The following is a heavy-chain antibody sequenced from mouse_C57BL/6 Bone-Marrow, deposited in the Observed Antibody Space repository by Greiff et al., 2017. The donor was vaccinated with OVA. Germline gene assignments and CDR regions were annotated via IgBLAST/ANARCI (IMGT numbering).Heavy chain of an antibody. CDR2: IDPETGGT. V-gene: IGHV1-15*01. CDR1: GYTFTDYE. D-gene: IGHD1-1*01. CDR3: TRRYYGSSLDY. Sequence: VKLQQSGAELVRPGASVTLSCKASGYTFTDYEMHWVKQTPVHGLEWIGAIDPETGGTAYNQKFKGKAILTADKSSSTAYMELRSLTSEDSAVYYCTRRYYGSSLDYWGQGTTLTVSS. J-gene: IGHJ2*01.